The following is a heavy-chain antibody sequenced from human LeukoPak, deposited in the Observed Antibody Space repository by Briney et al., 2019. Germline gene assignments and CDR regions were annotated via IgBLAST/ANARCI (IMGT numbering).Heavy chain of an antibody. CDR3: GRTQQLLATGGWYWFDT. Sequence: TGGSLTLSCTASGFTFSNYPIHWVRRSPGKGLEFVFSIHCNGISTFYGHSVKGRFTLPRHSSKNTVYLQIRSVSEEDVAVYYCGRTQQLLATGGWYWFDTWGQGTLVTVSS. D-gene: IGHD6-19*01. CDR2: IHCNGIST. V-gene: IGHV3-64*01. CDR1: GFTFSNYP. J-gene: IGHJ5*02.